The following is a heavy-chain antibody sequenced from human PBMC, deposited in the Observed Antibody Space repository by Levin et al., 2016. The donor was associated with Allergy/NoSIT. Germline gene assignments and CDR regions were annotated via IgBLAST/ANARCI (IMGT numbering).Heavy chain of an antibody. J-gene: IGHJ6*02. Sequence: WVRQAPGQSFEWMGWINAGNDRTKYSQKFQGRVTITRDTSAYTAYMELDSLRSEDTAVYYCARPISSGYNVHALDVWGQGTSVTVSS. V-gene: IGHV1-3*01. CDR2: INAGNDRT. D-gene: IGHD6-19*01. CDR3: ARPISSGYNVHALDV.